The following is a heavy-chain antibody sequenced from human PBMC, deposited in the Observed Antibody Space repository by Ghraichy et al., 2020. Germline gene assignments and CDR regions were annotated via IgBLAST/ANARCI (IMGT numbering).Heavy chain of an antibody. CDR1: GFIFSDAW. D-gene: IGHD3-9*01. J-gene: IGHJ4*02. V-gene: IGHV3-15*01. CDR3: ARLGAFDY. CDR2: IRSKTDGGTT. Sequence: GGSLRLSCTASGFIFSDAWMTWVRQAPGKGLEWVGRIRSKTDGGTTDYGAPVKGRFTISRDDSKNTLYLQLNSLKTEDTAVYYCARLGAFDYWGQGTLVTVSS.